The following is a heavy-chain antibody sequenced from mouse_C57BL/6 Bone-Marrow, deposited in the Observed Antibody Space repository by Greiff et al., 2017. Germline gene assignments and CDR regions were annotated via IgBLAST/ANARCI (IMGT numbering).Heavy chain of an antibody. CDR1: GYAFTNYL. D-gene: IGHD2-4*01. J-gene: IGHJ4*01. Sequence: VQLQQSGAELVRPGTSVKVSCKASGYAFTNYLIEWVKQRPGQGLEWIGVINPGSGGTNYNEKFKGKATLTADKSSSTAYLQLSSLPSEDSAVYFGASRGGLRPYYYAMDYWGQGTSVTVSS. V-gene: IGHV1-54*01. CDR2: INPGSGGT. CDR3: ASRGGLRPYYYAMDY.